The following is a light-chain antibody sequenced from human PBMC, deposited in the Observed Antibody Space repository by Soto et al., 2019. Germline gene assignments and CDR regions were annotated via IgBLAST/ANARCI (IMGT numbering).Light chain of an antibody. CDR3: QQFDSSVT. Sequence: EIVLPHSPGSLSLSPGERATLSCRAIKSVSSSFFVCNKQRSGQAPSLLMYGASSRATSIPERFSGSGSGTDVTLTISSMEGEDFAVYSCQQFDSSVTVGEGTKVEI. CDR2: GAS. CDR1: KSVSSSF. J-gene: IGKJ1*01. V-gene: IGKV3-20*01.